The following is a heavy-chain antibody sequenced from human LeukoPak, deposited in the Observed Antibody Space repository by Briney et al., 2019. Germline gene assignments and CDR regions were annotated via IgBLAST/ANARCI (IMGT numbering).Heavy chain of an antibody. D-gene: IGHD6-13*01. CDR2: MNPNSGNT. CDR1: GYTFTSYD. V-gene: IGHV1-8*01. Sequence: ASVKVSCKASGYTFTSYDINWVRQATGQGLEWMGWMNPNSGNTGYAQKLQGRVTMTRNTSISTAYMELSSLRSEDTAVYFCARSSWYSSMDVWGQGTTVTVSS. CDR3: ARSSWYSSMDV. J-gene: IGHJ6*02.